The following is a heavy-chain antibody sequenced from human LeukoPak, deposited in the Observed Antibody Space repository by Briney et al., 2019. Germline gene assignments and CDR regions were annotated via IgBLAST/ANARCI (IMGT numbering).Heavy chain of an antibody. CDR2: IYYSGST. J-gene: IGHJ5*02. CDR3: ARDVRTYSKSWFDP. V-gene: IGHV4-59*12. D-gene: IGHD4-4*01. CDR1: GGSISSYY. Sequence: PSETLSLTCTVSGGSISSYYWSWIRQPPGKGLEWIGYIYYSGSTNYNPSLKSRVTISVDTSKNQFSLNLSSVTAADTAVYYCARDVRTYSKSWFDPWGQGTLVTVSS.